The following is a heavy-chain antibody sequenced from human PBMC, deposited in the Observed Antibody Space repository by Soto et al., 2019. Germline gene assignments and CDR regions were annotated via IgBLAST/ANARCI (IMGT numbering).Heavy chain of an antibody. CDR1: GGTFSSYA. CDR3: ARERGYYYDRSGHPPRDAFDI. Sequence: QVQLVQSGAEVKKPGSSVKVSCKASGGTFSSYAISWVRQAPGQGLEWMGGIIPIFGTANYAQKFQGRVTITETGGTRTAQMELSRVRTEDMAVHYRARERGYYYDRSGHPPRDAFDIWGQGTMVTVSS. J-gene: IGHJ3*02. V-gene: IGHV1-69*01. D-gene: IGHD3-22*01. CDR2: IIPIFGTA.